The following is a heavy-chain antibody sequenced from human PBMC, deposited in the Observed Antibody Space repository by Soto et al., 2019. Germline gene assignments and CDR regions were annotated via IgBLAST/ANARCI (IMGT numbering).Heavy chain of an antibody. CDR1: GYTFTSYD. D-gene: IGHD2-21*01. J-gene: IGHJ6*02. V-gene: IGHV1-8*01. CDR3: ASLWIREGYYYGMDV. CDR2: MNPNSGNT. Sequence: ASVKVPCKASGYTFTSYDINWVRQATGQGLEWMGWMNPNSGNTGYAQKFQGRVTMTRNTSISTAYMELSSLRSEDTAVYYCASLWIREGYYYGMDVWGQGTTVTVSS.